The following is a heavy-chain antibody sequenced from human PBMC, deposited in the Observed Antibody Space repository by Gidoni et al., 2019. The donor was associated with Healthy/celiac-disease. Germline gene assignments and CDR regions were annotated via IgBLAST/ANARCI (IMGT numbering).Heavy chain of an antibody. Sequence: HVQLAQSGAEVKKPGASVKVSCKASGYTITRYYMHWGRQAPGQGLEWTGWINPNIGGINYAQNFQGRATMTRDTSISTAYMELSRLRSDDTAVYYCASSGDLAVQYWYFDLWGRGTLVTVSS. CDR2: INPNIGGI. V-gene: IGHV1-2*02. D-gene: IGHD7-27*01. CDR3: ASSGDLAVQYWYFDL. CDR1: GYTITRYY. J-gene: IGHJ2*01.